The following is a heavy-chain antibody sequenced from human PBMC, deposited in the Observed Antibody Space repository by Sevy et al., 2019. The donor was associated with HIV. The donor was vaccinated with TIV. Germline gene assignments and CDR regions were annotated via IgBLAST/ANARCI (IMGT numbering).Heavy chain of an antibody. CDR2: INPNSGGT. D-gene: IGHD6-13*01. J-gene: IGHJ4*02. CDR3: ARGRSSWFLFDY. CDR1: GYTFTGYY. V-gene: IGHV1-2*02. Sequence: ASVKVSCKASGYTFTGYYMHWVRQAPGQGLEWMGWINPNSGGTNYAQTFQGRVTMTRDTSISTAYMELSRLRSDDTAVYYCARGRSSWFLFDYWGQGTLVTVSS.